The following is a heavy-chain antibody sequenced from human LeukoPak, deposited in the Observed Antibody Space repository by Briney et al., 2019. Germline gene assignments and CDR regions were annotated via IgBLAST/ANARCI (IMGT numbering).Heavy chain of an antibody. V-gene: IGHV3-30*03. CDR2: ISYDGSNK. Sequence: PGGSLRLSCAVSGFTFSSYSMNWVRQAPGKGLEWVAVISYDGSNKYYADSVKGRFTISRDNSKNTLYLQMNSLRAEDTAVYYCARGGSSAAYYYYGMDVWGQGTTVTVSS. J-gene: IGHJ6*02. CDR3: ARGGSSAAYYYYGMDV. D-gene: IGHD6-6*01. CDR1: GFTFSSYS.